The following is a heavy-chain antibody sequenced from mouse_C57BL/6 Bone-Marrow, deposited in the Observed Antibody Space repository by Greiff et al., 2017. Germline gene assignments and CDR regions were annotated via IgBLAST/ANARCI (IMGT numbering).Heavy chain of an antibody. D-gene: IGHD2-3*01. V-gene: IGHV5-6*01. J-gene: IGHJ3*01. CDR3: ARMMVAWFAY. CDR1: GFTFSSYG. CDR2: ISSGGSYT. Sequence: EVKLMESGGDLVKPGGSLKLSCAASGFTFSSYGMSWVRQTPDKRLEWVATISSGGSYTYYPDSVKGRVTISRDNAKNTLYLQMSSLKSEDTAMYYCARMMVAWFAYWGQGTLVTVSA.